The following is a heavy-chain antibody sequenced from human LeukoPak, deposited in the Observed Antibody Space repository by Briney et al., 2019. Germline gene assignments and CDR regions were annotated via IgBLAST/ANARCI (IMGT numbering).Heavy chain of an antibody. CDR3: TNQPILAGSIDS. CDR2: INDAGRTT. CDR1: GFTFNTYA. J-gene: IGHJ4*02. Sequence: PGGSMRLSCATSGFTFNTYAMNWVRQAPGKGLEWVSTINDAGRTTYYADSVKGRFTISRDNSKNTVYLQMNNLRAGDTALYYCTNQPILAGSIDSWGQGTLVTVSS. D-gene: IGHD3-9*01. V-gene: IGHV3-23*01.